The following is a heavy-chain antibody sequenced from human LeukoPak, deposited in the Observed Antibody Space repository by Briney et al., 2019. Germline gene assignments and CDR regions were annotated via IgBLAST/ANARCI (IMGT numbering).Heavy chain of an antibody. CDR1: GGSITSRSYH. D-gene: IGHD2-15*01. J-gene: IGHJ4*02. CDR3: ARRYSSGSNYFDY. V-gene: IGHV4-39*01. CDR2: INYSGST. Sequence: PSETLSLTCTVSGGSITSRSYHWGWIRQPPGKGLEWIGDINYSGSTYYNASLRSRVTMSVDTSRSQFSLKLTSVTAADTAVYYCARRYSSGSNYFDYWGQGTLATVSP.